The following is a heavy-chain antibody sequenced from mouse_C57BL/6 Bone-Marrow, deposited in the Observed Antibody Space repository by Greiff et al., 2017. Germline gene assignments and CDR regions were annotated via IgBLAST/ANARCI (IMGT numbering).Heavy chain of an antibody. Sequence: QVQLQQPGAELVRPGSSVKLSCKASGYTFTSYWMHWVKQRPIQGLEWIGNIDPSDSETHYNQKFKDKATLTVDKSSSTAYMQLSSLTSEDSAVYYCARRGFYYYYFDYWGQGTTLTVSS. CDR3: ARRGFYYYYFDY. CDR2: IDPSDSET. J-gene: IGHJ2*01. D-gene: IGHD2-1*01. CDR1: GYTFTSYW. V-gene: IGHV1-52*01.